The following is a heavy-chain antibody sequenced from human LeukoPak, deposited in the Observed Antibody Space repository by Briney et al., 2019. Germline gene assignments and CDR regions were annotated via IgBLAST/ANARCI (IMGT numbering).Heavy chain of an antibody. V-gene: IGHV3-48*02. J-gene: IGHJ4*02. D-gene: IGHD5-24*01. CDR2: ISSSGTTI. Sequence: GGSLILSCAASGFTFSSYSMNWVRHTPGKGLQWVSYISSSGTTIYYADSVKGRFTISRDNVKDSLYLQMDSLRDEDTAIYYCARMDRGAYNSPDYFDYWGQGTLVTVSS. CDR1: GFTFSSYS. CDR3: ARMDRGAYNSPDYFDY.